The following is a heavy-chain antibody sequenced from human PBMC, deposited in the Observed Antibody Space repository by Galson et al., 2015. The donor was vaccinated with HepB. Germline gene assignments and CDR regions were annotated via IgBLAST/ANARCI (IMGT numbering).Heavy chain of an antibody. Sequence: SLRLSCAASGFTFGNYAMSWVRQAPGKGLEWVGFIRSKAYGGTTEYAASVKGRFTISRDDSKSIAYLQMNSLKTEDTAVYYCTRDAPWSPKYYDSSGYDYWGQGTLVTVSS. CDR3: TRDAPWSPKYYDSSGYDY. CDR2: IRSKAYGGTT. J-gene: IGHJ4*02. V-gene: IGHV3-49*04. CDR1: GFTFGNYA. D-gene: IGHD3-22*01.